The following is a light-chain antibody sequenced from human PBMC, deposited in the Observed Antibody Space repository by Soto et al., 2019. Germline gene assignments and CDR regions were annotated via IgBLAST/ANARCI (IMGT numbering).Light chain of an antibody. J-gene: IGLJ1*01. CDR1: SSDVGGYNY. Sequence: QAASVSGSPGQSITISCTGTSSDVGGYNYVSWYQHHPGKAPKLMIYEVINRPSGVSNRFSGSKSGNTASLTISGLQAEDEADYYCSSYTSSSTLVFGTGTKLTVL. CDR3: SSYTSSSTLV. CDR2: EVI. V-gene: IGLV2-14*01.